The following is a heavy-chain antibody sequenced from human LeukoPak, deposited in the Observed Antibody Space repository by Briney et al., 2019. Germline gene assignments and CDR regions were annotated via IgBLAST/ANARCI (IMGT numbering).Heavy chain of an antibody. V-gene: IGHV1-46*01. Sequence: ASVKVSCKASGYTFTSYYIHWVRQAPGQGLEWMGIINPSGGSTTYAQKFQGRVAMTRDTSTSRVYMEVSSLRSEDTAVYYCARGAYYYEDWGQGTLVTVSS. J-gene: IGHJ4*02. CDR1: GYTFTSYY. CDR3: ARGAYYYED. CDR2: INPSGGST. D-gene: IGHD3-22*01.